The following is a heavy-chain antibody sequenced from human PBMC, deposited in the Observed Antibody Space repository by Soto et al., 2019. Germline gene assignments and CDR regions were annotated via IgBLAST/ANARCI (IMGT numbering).Heavy chain of an antibody. Sequence: SETLSLTCTVSGGSVSSGSYYWSWIRQPPGKGLEWIGYIYYSGSTNYNPSLQSRVTISVDTSKNQFSLKLSSVTAADTAVYYCAREIRAALVEYVDYWGQGTLVTVSS. D-gene: IGHD5-18*01. V-gene: IGHV4-61*01. CDR2: IYYSGST. CDR1: GGSVSSGSYY. J-gene: IGHJ4*02. CDR3: AREIRAALVEYVDY.